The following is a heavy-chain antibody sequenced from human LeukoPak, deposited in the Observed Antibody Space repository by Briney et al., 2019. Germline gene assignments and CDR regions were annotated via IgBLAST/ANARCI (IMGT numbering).Heavy chain of an antibody. V-gene: IGHV4-39*01. CDR3: ARFGFGVVIDY. Sequence: SETLSLTCTVSGGSISSSSYYWGWIRQPPGKGLEWIGSIYYSGSTYYNPSLKSRVTISVDTSKNQFSLKLSSVTAADTAVYYCARFGFGVVIDYWGQGTLVTVSS. J-gene: IGHJ4*02. CDR1: GGSISSSSYY. D-gene: IGHD3-3*01. CDR2: IYYSGST.